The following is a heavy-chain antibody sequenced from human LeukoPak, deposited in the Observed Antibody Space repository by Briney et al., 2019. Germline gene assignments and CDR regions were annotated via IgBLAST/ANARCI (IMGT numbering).Heavy chain of an antibody. J-gene: IGHJ4*02. D-gene: IGHD3-22*01. CDR3: ARGGYYDHAFDY. Sequence: ASVKVSCKASGGTFSSYAISWVRQAPGQGLEWMGGIIPIFGTANYAQKFQGRVTITTDESTSTAYMELSSLRSEDTAVYYCARGGYYDHAFDYWGQGTLVTVSS. CDR2: IIPIFGTA. CDR1: GGTFSSYA. V-gene: IGHV1-69*05.